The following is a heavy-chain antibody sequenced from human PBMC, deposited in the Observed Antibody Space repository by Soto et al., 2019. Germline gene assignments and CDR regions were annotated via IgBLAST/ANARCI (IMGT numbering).Heavy chain of an antibody. CDR1: GYTFTSYD. J-gene: IGHJ4*02. CDR3: ARGPTWAGNVDY. CDR2: MNPNSGNT. V-gene: IGHV1-8*01. Sequence: QVQLVQSGAEVKKPGASVKVSCKASGYTFTSYDINWVRQATGQGLEWMGWMNPNSGNTGYAQKFQGRVTMTRHTSIRTAYIELSSLRSEDTAVYYCARGPTWAGNVDYWGQGTLVTVSS. D-gene: IGHD1-1*01.